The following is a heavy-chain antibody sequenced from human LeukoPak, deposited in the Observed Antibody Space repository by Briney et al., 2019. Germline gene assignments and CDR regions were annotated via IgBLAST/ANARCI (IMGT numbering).Heavy chain of an antibody. CDR3: ARALRPDLSLSPPDY. Sequence: GASVKVSCKASGYTFTSYGISWVRQAPGQGLEWMGWISAYNGNTNYAQKLQGRVTMTTDTSTSTAYMELRSLRSDDTAVYYCARALRPDLSLSPPDYWGQGTLVTVSS. CDR2: ISAYNGNT. J-gene: IGHJ4*02. CDR1: GYTFTSYG. V-gene: IGHV1-18*01. D-gene: IGHD3-16*02.